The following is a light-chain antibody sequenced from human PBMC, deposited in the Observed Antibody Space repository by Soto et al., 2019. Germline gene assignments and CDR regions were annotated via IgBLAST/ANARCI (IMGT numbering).Light chain of an antibody. CDR1: SGHSSYA. Sequence: QSVLTQSPSASASLGASVKLTCTLSSGHSSYAIAWHQQQPEKGPRYLMKLNSDGSHRKGDGIPDRFSGSSSGAEHYLTISSLQSEDEADYYCQTWGTGIGVFDGGTKVTVL. CDR2: LNSDGSH. CDR3: QTWGTGIGV. V-gene: IGLV4-69*01. J-gene: IGLJ2*01.